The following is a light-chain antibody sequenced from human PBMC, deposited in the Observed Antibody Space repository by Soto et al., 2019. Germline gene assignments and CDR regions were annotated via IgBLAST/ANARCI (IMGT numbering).Light chain of an antibody. J-gene: IGKJ1*01. V-gene: IGKV3-15*01. CDR3: QQYNNWPPA. CDR1: QTVSSK. Sequence: EIVMTQSPATLSVSPGERATLSCRASQTVSSKLAWYQLKPGQAPRLLIYGASTRATAIPARFSGSVSGTDFALTIGSLQSEDFAVYYCQQYNNWPPAFGQGTTVE. CDR2: GAS.